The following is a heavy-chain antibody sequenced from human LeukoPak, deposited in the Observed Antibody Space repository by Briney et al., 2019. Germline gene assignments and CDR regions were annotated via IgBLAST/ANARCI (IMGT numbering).Heavy chain of an antibody. CDR1: GYTFSSYA. J-gene: IGHJ4*02. CDR3: AMDSNYVSPFDY. D-gene: IGHD4-11*01. Sequence: ASVKVSCKASGYTFSSYAMHWVRQAPGQRLEWMGWINAGNGNTKYSQKFQGRVTMTRDTSTSTVYMELSSLRSEDTAVYYCAMDSNYVSPFDYWGQGTLVTVPS. V-gene: IGHV1-3*01. CDR2: INAGNGNT.